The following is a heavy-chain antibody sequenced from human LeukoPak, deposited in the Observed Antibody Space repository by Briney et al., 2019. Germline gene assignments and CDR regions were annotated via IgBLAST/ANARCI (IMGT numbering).Heavy chain of an antibody. V-gene: IGHV3-23*01. Sequence: PGGSLRLSCAASGFTFKNYAMSWVRQAPGKGLEWVAAISGNGRGDIYYTDSVKGRFTISRDNSKNTLYLQMNSLRAEDTAVYYCARGPSGYHNTGGQGTLVTVSS. D-gene: IGHD5-12*01. CDR1: GFTFKNYA. CDR3: ARGPSGYHNT. J-gene: IGHJ4*02. CDR2: ISGNGRGDI.